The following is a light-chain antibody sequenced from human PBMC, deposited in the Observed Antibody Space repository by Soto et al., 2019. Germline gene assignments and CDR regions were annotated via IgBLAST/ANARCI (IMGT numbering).Light chain of an antibody. Sequence: QSVLTQPPSVSGAPGQRVTISCTGSTSNIRAVYDVHWYQQLPGTAPRLLIYINNNRPSGVPDRFSGSKSGTSASLAITGLQAEDEADYYCQSYDRSLGGVVFGGGTKLTVL. V-gene: IGLV1-40*01. CDR3: QSYDRSLGGVV. CDR1: TSNIRAVYD. J-gene: IGLJ2*01. CDR2: INN.